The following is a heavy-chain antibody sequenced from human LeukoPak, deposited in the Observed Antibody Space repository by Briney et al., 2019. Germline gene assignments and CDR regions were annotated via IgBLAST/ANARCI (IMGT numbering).Heavy chain of an antibody. CDR1: GFIFGESFSGYW. Sequence: PGGSLRLSCAASGFIFGESFSGYWMSWVRQVPRKGLEWVANINQGGNEKYYVDSVKGRFTISRDNAENSLYLQMNSLRVEDTAVYYCARDKVDSHSSGSLFVFGGQGTLVTVSS. V-gene: IGHV3-7*03. CDR3: ARDKVDSHSSGSLFVF. CDR2: INQGGNEK. D-gene: IGHD3-22*01. J-gene: IGHJ4*02.